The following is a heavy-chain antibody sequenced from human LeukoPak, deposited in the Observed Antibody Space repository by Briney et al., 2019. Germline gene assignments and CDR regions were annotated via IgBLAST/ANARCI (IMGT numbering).Heavy chain of an antibody. D-gene: IGHD2-15*01. CDR1: SGSISRYY. V-gene: IGHV4-59*01. CDR2: IHYSGST. J-gene: IGHJ5*02. Sequence: PSETLSLTCTVSSGSISRYYWSWIRQPPRKGLEWVGYIHYSGSTNYAPSHKSRVTISVDTSKTQFSLKRSSGTAADTEVYYCARDCLRLLGPWGQGNLVTVSS. CDR3: ARDCLRLLGP.